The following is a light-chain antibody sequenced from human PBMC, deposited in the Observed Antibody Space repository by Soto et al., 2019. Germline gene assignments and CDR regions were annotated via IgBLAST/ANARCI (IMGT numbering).Light chain of an antibody. CDR2: GAS. J-gene: IGKJ1*01. Sequence: EIVLTQSPADLSVSPGGRATLSCRASQDVMYDLAWYQQKPGQAPRLLVYGASTRATDAPPRFRGSGSGREFSLTISSLQSEDFATYYCQQYRSWPRTFGQGSRVEIK. V-gene: IGKV3-15*01. CDR1: QDVMYD. CDR3: QQYRSWPRT.